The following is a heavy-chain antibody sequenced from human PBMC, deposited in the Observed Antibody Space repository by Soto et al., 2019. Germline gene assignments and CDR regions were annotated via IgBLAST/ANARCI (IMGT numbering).Heavy chain of an antibody. D-gene: IGHD3-22*01. Sequence: QVQLGQSGAEVKKPGASVKVSCKASGYTFTAYYMHWLRQAPGQGLEWMGWINPNSGGTKYAQKFQGRVTMTNDTSISTAYMEMSRLGSDDTAVYYCERGDFDSSANYYAGWFDPWGQGTLVTVSS. CDR2: INPNSGGT. CDR3: ERGDFDSSANYYAGWFDP. J-gene: IGHJ5*02. V-gene: IGHV1-2*02. CDR1: GYTFTAYY.